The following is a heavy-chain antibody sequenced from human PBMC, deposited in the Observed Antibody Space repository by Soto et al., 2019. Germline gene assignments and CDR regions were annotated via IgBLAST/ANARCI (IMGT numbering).Heavy chain of an antibody. CDR1: GGSISNGYYY. V-gene: IGHV4-31*03. J-gene: IGHJ3*02. D-gene: IGHD5-12*01. Sequence: PSETLSLTCTVSGGSISNGYYYWSWVRQNPGKGLEWIGHIYHSGRTFYNPSLKSRVTISVDTSKNQFSLNLSSVTAADTAVYYCASVGLRFSDAFDIWGQGTMVTVSS. CDR3: ASVGLRFSDAFDI. CDR2: IYHSGRT.